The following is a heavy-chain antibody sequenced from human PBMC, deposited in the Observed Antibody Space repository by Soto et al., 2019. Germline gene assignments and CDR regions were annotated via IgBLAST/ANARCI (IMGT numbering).Heavy chain of an antibody. Sequence: ASVKVSCKASGYTFTSYAMHWVRQAPGQRLEWMGWINAGNGNTKYSQKFQGRVTITRDTSASTAYMELSSLRSEDTAVYYCARPKHLIVLATPLGLGSGGRETRVTVSS. D-gene: IGHD2-8*01. V-gene: IGHV1-3*01. J-gene: IGHJ4*02. CDR3: ARPKHLIVLATPLGLGS. CDR1: GYTFTSYA. CDR2: INAGNGNT.